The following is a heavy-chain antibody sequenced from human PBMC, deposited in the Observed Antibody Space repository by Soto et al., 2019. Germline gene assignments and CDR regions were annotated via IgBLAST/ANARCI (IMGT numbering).Heavy chain of an antibody. Sequence: PSETLSLTCTVSGGSISSYYWSWIRQPPGKGLEWIGYIYYSGSTNYNPSLKSRVTISVDTSKNQFSLKLSSVTAADTAVYYCAREALRPRLWFGEVLGDAFDIWGQGTMVTVSS. CDR1: GGSISSYY. CDR3: AREALRPRLWFGEVLGDAFDI. J-gene: IGHJ3*02. CDR2: IYYSGST. V-gene: IGHV4-59*01. D-gene: IGHD3-10*01.